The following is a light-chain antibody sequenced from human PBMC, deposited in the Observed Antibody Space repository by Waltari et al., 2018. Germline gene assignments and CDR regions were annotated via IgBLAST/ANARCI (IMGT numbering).Light chain of an antibody. CDR2: GTS. V-gene: IGKV3-20*01. CDR3: QQYDGEVVT. CDR1: QSVTCIS. Sequence: EIVLTQSPGTLSLSPGERATLSCRASQSVTCISLSWYQQKLGQAPRLLIYGTSSRATGTPDRFSGSGSGTDFTLTISRLEPEDVAVYYCQQYDGEVVTFGGGTKVEI. J-gene: IGKJ4*01.